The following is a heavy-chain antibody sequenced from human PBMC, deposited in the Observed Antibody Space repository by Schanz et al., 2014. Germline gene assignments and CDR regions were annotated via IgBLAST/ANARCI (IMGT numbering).Heavy chain of an antibody. CDR3: ARDRGHGDLPGDI. D-gene: IGHD4-17*01. Sequence: QVQLQESGPGLVKPSQTLSLTCTVSGGSVSSGGDYWSWIPQHPGKGLEWIGFISYSGSTYYNHSHKSRVTISVDTSKNQFSLNLGSATAADTAVYYCARDRGHGDLPGDIWGQGTMVTVSS. CDR1: GGSVSSGGDY. J-gene: IGHJ3*02. CDR2: ISYSGST. V-gene: IGHV4-31*03.